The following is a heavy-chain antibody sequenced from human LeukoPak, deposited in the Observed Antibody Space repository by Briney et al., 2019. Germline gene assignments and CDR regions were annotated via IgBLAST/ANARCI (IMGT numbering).Heavy chain of an antibody. CDR2: ISGTGGTT. CDR1: GFTFSNYS. Sequence: GGSLRLSCAASGFTFSNYSMSWVRQAPGKGLEWVSTISGTGGTTYYADSVKGRFTIPRDNSKNTLYLQMNSLRAEDTAVYYCARRNIAAAALDYWGQGTLVTVSS. V-gene: IGHV3-23*01. CDR3: ARRNIAAAALDY. J-gene: IGHJ4*02. D-gene: IGHD6-13*01.